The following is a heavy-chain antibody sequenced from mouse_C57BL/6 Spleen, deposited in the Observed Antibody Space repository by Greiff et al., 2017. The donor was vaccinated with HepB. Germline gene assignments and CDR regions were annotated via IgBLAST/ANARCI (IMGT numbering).Heavy chain of an antibody. CDR3: ARGDYYGSLDY. CDR2: IYPGSGST. Sequence: QVQLQQPGAELVKPGASVKMSCKASGYTFPSYWITWVKQRPGQGLEWIGDIYPGSGSTNYNEKFKSKATLTVDTSSSTAYMQLSSLTSEDTAVYYCARGDYYGSLDYWGQGTTLTVSS. CDR1: GYTFPSYW. D-gene: IGHD1-1*01. J-gene: IGHJ2*01. V-gene: IGHV1-55*01.